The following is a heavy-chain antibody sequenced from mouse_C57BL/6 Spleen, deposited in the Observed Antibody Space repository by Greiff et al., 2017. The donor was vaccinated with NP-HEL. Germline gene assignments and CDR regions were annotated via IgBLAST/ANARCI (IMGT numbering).Heavy chain of an antibody. D-gene: IGHD2-12*01. Sequence: QVQLKESGAELARPGASVKLSCKASGYTFTSYGISWVKQRTGQGLEWIGEIYPRSGNTYYNEKFKGKATLTAYKSSSTAYMELRSLTSEDSAVYFCARLRQDAYWGQGTLVTVSA. J-gene: IGHJ3*01. CDR3: ARLRQDAY. CDR1: GYTFTSYG. V-gene: IGHV1-81*01. CDR2: IYPRSGNT.